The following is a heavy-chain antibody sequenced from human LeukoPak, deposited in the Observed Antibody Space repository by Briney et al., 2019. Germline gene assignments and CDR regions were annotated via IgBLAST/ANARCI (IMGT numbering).Heavy chain of an antibody. V-gene: IGHV5-51*01. CDR3: ARQDDFRFGELSYFDY. J-gene: IGHJ4*02. CDR2: IYAGDFDR. Sequence: GGPLKFSCKGPGYSFISYWIAWVGQLPGKGLEGMGIIYAGDFDRRYSTPFQGKVTLSADRSISTAYLKWRSINASHTSMSYFARQDDFRFGELSYFDYWPQGTLLSVSS. CDR1: GYSFISYW. D-gene: IGHD3-16*01.